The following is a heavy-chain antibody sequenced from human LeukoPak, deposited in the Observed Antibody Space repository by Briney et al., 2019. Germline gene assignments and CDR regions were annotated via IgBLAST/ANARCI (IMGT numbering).Heavy chain of an antibody. CDR2: IYYSGST. D-gene: IGHD4-23*01. Sequence: SETLSLTCTVSGGSISSYYWSWIRQPPGKGLEWIGYIYYSGSTNYNPSLKSRVTISVDTSKNQFSLKLSSVTAADTAVYYFARRNHGGKTFDYWGQGTLVTVSS. J-gene: IGHJ4*02. CDR3: ARRNHGGKTFDY. CDR1: GGSISSYY. V-gene: IGHV4-59*01.